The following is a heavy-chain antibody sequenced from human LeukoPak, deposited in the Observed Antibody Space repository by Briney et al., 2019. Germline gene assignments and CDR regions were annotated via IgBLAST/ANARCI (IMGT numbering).Heavy chain of an antibody. J-gene: IGHJ5*02. V-gene: IGHV4-39*01. D-gene: IGHD4-17*01. CDR1: GGSISSSSYY. CDR2: IYYSGST. Sequence: SETLSLTCTVSGGSISSSSYYWGWIRQPPGKGLEWIGSIYYSGSTYFNPSLKSRVTISVDTSKNQFSLKLSSVTAADTAVYYCARVGGSTVTTSWGQGTLVTVSS. CDR3: ARVGGSTVTTS.